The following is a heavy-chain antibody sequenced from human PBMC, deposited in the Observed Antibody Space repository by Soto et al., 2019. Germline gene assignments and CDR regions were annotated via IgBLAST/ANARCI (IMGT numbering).Heavy chain of an antibody. CDR1: GGSISSSSYY. D-gene: IGHD3-22*01. CDR3: ARVSYYYDSSGLGWFDP. Sequence: PSETLSLTCTVSGGSISSSSYYWGWIRQPPGKGLEWIGSIYYSGSTYYNPSLKSRVTISVDTSKNQFSLKLSSVTAADTAVYYCARVSYYYDSSGLGWFDPWGQGTLVTVPQ. V-gene: IGHV4-39*01. CDR2: IYYSGST. J-gene: IGHJ5*02.